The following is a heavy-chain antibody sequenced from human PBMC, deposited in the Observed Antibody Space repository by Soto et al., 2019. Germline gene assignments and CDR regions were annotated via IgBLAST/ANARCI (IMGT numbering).Heavy chain of an antibody. CDR3: AVGFKVDYYSLDV. CDR2: VIPMFGTA. D-gene: IGHD5-18*01. V-gene: IGHV1-69*01. Sequence: QVQLVQSGAEVRKPGSSVKVSCRSSGGIFTATAISWVRQAPGQGPEWMCGVIPMFGTANYPQRFQGRVTITADESTNTAYMQLSSLRSEDTAVYFCAVGFKVDYYSLDVWGQGTTVTVSS. J-gene: IGHJ6*02. CDR1: GGIFTATA.